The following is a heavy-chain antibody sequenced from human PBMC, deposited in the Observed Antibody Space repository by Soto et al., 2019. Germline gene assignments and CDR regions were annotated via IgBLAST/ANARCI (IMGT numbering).Heavy chain of an antibody. D-gene: IGHD3-10*01. CDR1: GFSLHTHAVG. Sequence: QITLKESGPTLVKPTQTLTLTCTFSGFSLHTHAVGVGWIRQPPGKALEWLALCYWDEDKRYNLFLKSRLAITNDTTKSQVVLTMTNMAPLYTASSCCAHAAFVEFVGSFGYWGQGTLVTGSS. CDR3: AHAAFVEFVGSFGY. V-gene: IGHV2-5*02. CDR2: CYWDEDK. J-gene: IGHJ4*02.